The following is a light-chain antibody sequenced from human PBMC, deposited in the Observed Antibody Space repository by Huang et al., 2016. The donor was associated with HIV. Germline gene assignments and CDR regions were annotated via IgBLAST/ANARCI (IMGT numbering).Light chain of an antibody. CDR2: GSS. Sequence: IVMTQYPATLSVSPGERVTLSCRANRTVSTNLAWYQQRPGQAPRLLIYGSSTRAPGIPARFSGTGSGTDFSLTISSLQSEDFALYYCHQYNNWLLSFGGGTRVDI. V-gene: IGKV3-15*01. CDR3: HQYNNWLLS. CDR1: RTVSTN. J-gene: IGKJ4*01.